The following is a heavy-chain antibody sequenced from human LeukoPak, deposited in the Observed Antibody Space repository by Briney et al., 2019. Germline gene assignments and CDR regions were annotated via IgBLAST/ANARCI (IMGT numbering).Heavy chain of an antibody. CDR2: ISAYNGNT. CDR3: ARDRDSSGYYYGRNWFDP. V-gene: IGHV1-18*01. D-gene: IGHD3-22*01. Sequence: ASVKVSCKASGYTFTSYGISWVRQAPGQGLEWMGWISAYNGNTNYAQKLQGRVTMTTDTSTSTAYMELRSLRSEDTAVYYCARDRDSSGYYYGRNWFDPWGQGTLVTVSS. CDR1: GYTFTSYG. J-gene: IGHJ5*02.